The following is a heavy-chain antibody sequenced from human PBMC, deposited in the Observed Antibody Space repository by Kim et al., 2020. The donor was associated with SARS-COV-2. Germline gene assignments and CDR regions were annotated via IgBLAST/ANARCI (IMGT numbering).Heavy chain of an antibody. V-gene: IGHV4-30-2*01. CDR3: ARSVGAFDI. Sequence: TGSAYYHPSLKSRVTISVDRSKNQFSLMLSSVTAADTAVYYCARSVGAFDIWGQGKMVTVSS. D-gene: IGHD2-15*01. J-gene: IGHJ3*02. CDR2: TGSA.